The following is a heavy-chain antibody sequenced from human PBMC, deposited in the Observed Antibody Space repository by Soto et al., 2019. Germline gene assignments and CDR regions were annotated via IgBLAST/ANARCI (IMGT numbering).Heavy chain of an antibody. D-gene: IGHD1-1*01. CDR2: INHSGST. CDR3: AGHGRAGYGNFDY. J-gene: IGHJ4*02. V-gene: IGHV4-59*08. Sequence: SEILSLTCTVSGGSLSSYYWSWIRQPPGKGLEWIGYINHSGSTNYNPSLKSRVTISVDTSKNQSSLQLSSVTAADTAVYYCAGHGRAGYGNFDYWGQGTLVTVS. CDR1: GGSLSSYY.